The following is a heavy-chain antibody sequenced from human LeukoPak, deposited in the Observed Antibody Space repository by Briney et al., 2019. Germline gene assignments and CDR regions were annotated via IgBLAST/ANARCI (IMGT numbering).Heavy chain of an antibody. CDR2: MNHSGST. Sequence: PSESLRLSCAVSGVSFSDYYRSWIRQPPGKGLEWIWDMNHSGSTNYHPSLKSRVTISVDTSNHQCFLKLSSVPAEETDVYYCARGPHSGVNYYDSSGYYYWGQGTLVSVSS. CDR1: GVSFSDYY. CDR3: ARGPHSGVNYYDSSGYYY. J-gene: IGHJ4*02. V-gene: IGHV4-34*01. D-gene: IGHD3-22*01.